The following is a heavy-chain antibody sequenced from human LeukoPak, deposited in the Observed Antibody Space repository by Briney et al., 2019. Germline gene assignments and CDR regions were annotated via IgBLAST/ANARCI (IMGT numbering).Heavy chain of an antibody. CDR1: GGSISSGDYY. CDR2: IYYSGST. CDR3: AREVPAATWSHFDY. Sequence: PLETLSLTCTVSGGSISSGDYYWSWIRQPPGKGLEWIGYIYYSGSTYYNPSLKSRVTISVDTSKNQFSLKLSSVTAADTAVYYCAREVPAATWSHFDYWGQGTLVTVSS. J-gene: IGHJ4*02. V-gene: IGHV4-30-4*08. D-gene: IGHD2-2*01.